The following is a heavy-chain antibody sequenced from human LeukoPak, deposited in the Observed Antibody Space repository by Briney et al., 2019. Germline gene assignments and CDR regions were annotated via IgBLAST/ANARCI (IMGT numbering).Heavy chain of an antibody. CDR1: GFTFSSYE. CDR3: ARALNYDILTANDY. V-gene: IGHV3-48*03. CDR2: ISSSGSTI. D-gene: IGHD3-9*01. Sequence: GGSLRLSCAASGFTFSSYEMNWVRQAPGKGLEWVSYISSSGSTIYYADSVKGRFTISRDNAKNSLYLQMNSLRAEDTAVYYCARALNYDILTANDYWGQGTLVTVSS. J-gene: IGHJ4*02.